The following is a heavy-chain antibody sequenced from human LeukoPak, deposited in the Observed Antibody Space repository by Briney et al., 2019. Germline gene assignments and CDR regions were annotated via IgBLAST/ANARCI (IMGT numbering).Heavy chain of an antibody. CDR1: GGTFSSYA. V-gene: IGHV1-69*05. Sequence: GASVKVSCKASGGTFSSYAISWVRQAPGQGLEWMGRIIPIFGTANYAQKFQGRVTITTDESTSTVYMELSSLRSEDTAVYYCASYLVPPSEWSDRDWFDPWGQGTLVTVSS. CDR3: ASYLVPPSEWSDRDWFDP. J-gene: IGHJ5*02. CDR2: IIPIFGTA. D-gene: IGHD3-3*01.